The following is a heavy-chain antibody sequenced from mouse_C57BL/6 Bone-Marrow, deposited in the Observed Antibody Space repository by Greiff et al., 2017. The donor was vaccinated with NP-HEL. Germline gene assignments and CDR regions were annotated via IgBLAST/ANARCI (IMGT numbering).Heavy chain of an antibody. D-gene: IGHD2-1*01. Sequence: QVQLQQPGAELVKPGASVKMSCKASGYTFTSYWITWVKQRPGQGLEWLGDLYPGSGSTNYNEKFKSKATLTVDTSSSTAYMQLSSLTSEDSAVYYWARHGNYPWFAYWGQGTLVTVSA. V-gene: IGHV1-55*01. CDR1: GYTFTSYW. J-gene: IGHJ3*01. CDR3: ARHGNYPWFAY. CDR2: LYPGSGST.